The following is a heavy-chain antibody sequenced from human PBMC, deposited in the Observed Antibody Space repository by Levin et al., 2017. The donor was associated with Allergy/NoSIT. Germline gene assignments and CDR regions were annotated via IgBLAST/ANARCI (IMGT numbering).Heavy chain of an antibody. V-gene: IGHV3-23*01. Sequence: GESLKISCAASGFTFSSYAMSWVRQAPGKGLEWVSAISGSGGSTYYADSVKGRFTISRDNSKNTLYLQMNSLRAEDTAVYYCAKVLMVYAIGVQDAFDIWGQGTMVTVSS. CDR3: AKVLMVYAIGVQDAFDI. CDR2: ISGSGGST. CDR1: GFTFSSYA. J-gene: IGHJ3*02. D-gene: IGHD2-8*01.